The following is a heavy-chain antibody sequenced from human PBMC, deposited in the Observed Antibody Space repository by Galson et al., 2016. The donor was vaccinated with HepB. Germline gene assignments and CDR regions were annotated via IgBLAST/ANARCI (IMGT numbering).Heavy chain of an antibody. CDR1: GFALSSHG. CDR2: IWYDGSQK. Sequence: SLRLSCAASGFALSSHGMHWVRQAPGKGLEWLAVIWYDGSQKYHAETVKGRFTISRDNSNNTLYLQMNSLRAEDTAVYYCVRDPFVSSSWLDYWGQGTLVTVSS. D-gene: IGHD6-13*01. CDR3: VRDPFVSSSWLDY. J-gene: IGHJ4*02. V-gene: IGHV3-33*01.